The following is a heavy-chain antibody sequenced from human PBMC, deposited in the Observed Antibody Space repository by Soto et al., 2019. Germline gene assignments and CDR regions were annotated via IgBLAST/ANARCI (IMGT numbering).Heavy chain of an antibody. CDR1: GDSVSSNSAA. CDR2: TYYRSKWYN. J-gene: IGHJ6*02. V-gene: IGHV6-1*01. D-gene: IGHD3-10*01. CDR3: ARELLWFGEGRYGMDV. Sequence: SQTLSLTCVISGDSVSSNSAAWNLIRQSPSRGLEWLGRTYYRSKWYNDYAVSVKSRITINPDTSKNQFSLQLNSVTPEDTAVYYCARELLWFGEGRYGMDVWGQGTTVTVSS.